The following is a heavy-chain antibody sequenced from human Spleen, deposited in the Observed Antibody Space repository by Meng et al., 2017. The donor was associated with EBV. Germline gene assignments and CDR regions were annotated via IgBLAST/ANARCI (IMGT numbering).Heavy chain of an antibody. CDR2: VTHNGST. D-gene: IGHD5-24*01. V-gene: IGHV4-34*02. CDR1: VDSFNDYP. Sequence: QLTLKRWGSGLLKPTVTLSLTCTVLVDSFNDYPWSWVRQSPGRGLEWIGEVTHNGSTIYHPSLRGRVAISVDTSKKHFTLTLKSLTAADTGIYFCASSPGEMATVLDFWDQGTLVTVSS. J-gene: IGHJ4*02. CDR3: ASSPGEMATVLDF.